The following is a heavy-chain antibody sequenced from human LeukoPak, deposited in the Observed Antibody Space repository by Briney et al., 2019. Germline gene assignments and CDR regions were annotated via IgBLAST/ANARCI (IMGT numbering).Heavy chain of an antibody. CDR3: ARDGNSSSWYNY. CDR2: INPNSGGT. CDR1: GYTFTSYG. V-gene: IGHV1-2*02. D-gene: IGHD6-13*01. Sequence: ASVKVSCKASGYTFTSYGISWVRQAPGQGLEWMGWINPNSGGTNYAQKFQGRVTMTRDTSISTAYMELSRLRSDDTAVYYCARDGNSSSWYNYWGQGTLVTVSS. J-gene: IGHJ4*02.